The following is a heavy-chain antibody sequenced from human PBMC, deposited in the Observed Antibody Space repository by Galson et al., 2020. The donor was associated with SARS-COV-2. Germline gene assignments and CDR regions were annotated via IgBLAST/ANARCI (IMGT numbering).Heavy chain of an antibody. Sequence: SETLSLTCAVYGGSFSGYSWTWIRLPPGKGLEWIGEVNVSGNTNYSPSLRSRVTISVDTSKNQFSLKLRSVTAADTALYYCARGHRGVVPSPVLGLGPFYSYYYMDVWAKGTTVTVSS. D-gene: IGHD3-10*01. V-gene: IGHV4-34*01. CDR2: VNVSGNT. CDR3: ARGHRGVVPSPVLGLGPFYSYYYMDV. CDR1: GGSFSGYS. J-gene: IGHJ6*03.